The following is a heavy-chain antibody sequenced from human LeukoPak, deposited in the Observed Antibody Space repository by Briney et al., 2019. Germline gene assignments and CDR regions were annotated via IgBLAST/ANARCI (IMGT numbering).Heavy chain of an antibody. Sequence: SETLSLTCAVYGGSFSGYYWSWIRRPPGKGLEWIGEINHSGSTNYNPSLKSRVTISVDTSKNQFSLKLSSVTAADTAVYYCARRRIAVAGRYYYYMDVWGKGTTVTVSS. D-gene: IGHD6-19*01. J-gene: IGHJ6*03. CDR1: GGSFSGYY. V-gene: IGHV4-34*01. CDR3: ARRRIAVAGRYYYYMDV. CDR2: INHSGST.